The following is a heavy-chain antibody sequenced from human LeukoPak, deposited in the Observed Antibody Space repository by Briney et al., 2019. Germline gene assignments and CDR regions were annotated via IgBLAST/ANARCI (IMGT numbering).Heavy chain of an antibody. V-gene: IGHV3-7*01. CDR2: IKLDGSEK. J-gene: IGHJ4*02. CDR1: GFTFGKYW. D-gene: IGHD5-24*01. Sequence: PGGSLRLSCVASGFTFGKYWMSWVRQAPGKGLEWVANIKLDGSEKNYVDSVKGRFTISRDNAKNSLCLQMNSLRDEDTAVYYCARASFQRWLQLGGDWGQGALVTVSS. CDR3: ARASFQRWLQLGGD.